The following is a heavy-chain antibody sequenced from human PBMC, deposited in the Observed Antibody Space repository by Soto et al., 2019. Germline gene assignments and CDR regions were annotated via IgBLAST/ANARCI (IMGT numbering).Heavy chain of an antibody. J-gene: IGHJ4*02. CDR2: IVAGSGHT. Sequence: QWHLEQSGPVVKKPGTSVKVSCKASGFDFPGSAVHWVRQARGQRPEWIGWIVAGSGHTTYAQKFQERVTITTDTSATTSYLELSSLRSDDTAVYFCAAGYTMIRGLVSGHWGQGTLVTVSS. CDR1: GFDFPGSA. D-gene: IGHD3-10*01. CDR3: AAGYTMIRGLVSGH. V-gene: IGHV1-58*01.